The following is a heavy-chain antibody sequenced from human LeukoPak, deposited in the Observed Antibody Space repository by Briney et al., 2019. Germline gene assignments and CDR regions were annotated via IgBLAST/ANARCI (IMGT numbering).Heavy chain of an antibody. CDR3: ARESATSSNFDY. J-gene: IGHJ4*02. CDR1: GGSISSGDYY. V-gene: IGHV4-30-4*01. CDR2: IYYSGST. Sequence: SETLSLTCTVSGGSISSGDYYWSWIRQPPGKGLEWIGYIYYSGSTYYNPSLKSRVTISVDTSKNQFSLKLSSVTAADTAVYYCARESATSSNFDYWGQGTLVTVSS. D-gene: IGHD2-15*01.